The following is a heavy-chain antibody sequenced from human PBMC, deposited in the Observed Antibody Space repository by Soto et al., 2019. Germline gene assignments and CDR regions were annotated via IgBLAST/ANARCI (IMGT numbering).Heavy chain of an antibody. CDR1: GGSFKSGSYS. V-gene: IGHV4-61*01. CDR2: VYHTGRT. CDR3: ARDFAYFDS. J-gene: IGHJ4*02. D-gene: IGHD3-3*01. Sequence: PSETLSLTCTVSGGSFKSGSYSWSWIRQPPGRGLEWVGYVYHTGRTSYNPSVKCRVSISMDTSNNQFSLNLDSVPAADTAVYFCARDFAYFDSWGQGTLVTVSS.